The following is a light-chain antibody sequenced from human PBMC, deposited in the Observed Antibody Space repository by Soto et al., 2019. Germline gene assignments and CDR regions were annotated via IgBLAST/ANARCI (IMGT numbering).Light chain of an antibody. J-gene: IGKJ2*01. Sequence: AIRMTQSPSSLAASTGDRVTITCRASQGISSYLAWYQQKPGKAPKLLIYAASTLQSGVPSRFSGSGSGTDFTLTISSLQPEDFATYYCQQSYSTLYTFGQGTKVDIK. CDR3: QQSYSTLYT. CDR2: AAS. V-gene: IGKV1-8*01. CDR1: QGISSY.